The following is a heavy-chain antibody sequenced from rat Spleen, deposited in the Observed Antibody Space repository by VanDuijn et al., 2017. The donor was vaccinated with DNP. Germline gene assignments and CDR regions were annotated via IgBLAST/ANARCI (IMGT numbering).Heavy chain of an antibody. Sequence: QVQLKESGPGLVKPSETLSLTCTVSGFSLTSYHVSWVRQPPGKGLEWMGVIWGDGSTAYNSALKFRLSISRDTSKSQVFLKMSSLKTEDTATYYCARVDTIFWGQGVMVTVSS. D-gene: IGHD2-1*01. CDR2: IWGDGST. CDR1: GFSLTSYH. J-gene: IGHJ2*01. V-gene: IGHV2-32*01. CDR3: ARVDTIF.